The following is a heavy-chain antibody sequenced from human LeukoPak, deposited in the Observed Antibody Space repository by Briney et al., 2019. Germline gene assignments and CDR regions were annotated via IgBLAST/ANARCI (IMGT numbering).Heavy chain of an antibody. D-gene: IGHD3-22*01. CDR1: GITFSSYE. CDR2: ISTSGSTI. CDR3: ARYFYDSSGYPYYFDY. J-gene: IGHJ4*02. V-gene: IGHV3-48*03. Sequence: GGSLRLSCVVSGITFSSYEMNWVRQAPGKGLEWVSYISTSGSTIYYADSVKGRFTISRDNSKNTLYLQMNSLRAEDTAVYYCARYFYDSSGYPYYFDYWGQGTLVTVSS.